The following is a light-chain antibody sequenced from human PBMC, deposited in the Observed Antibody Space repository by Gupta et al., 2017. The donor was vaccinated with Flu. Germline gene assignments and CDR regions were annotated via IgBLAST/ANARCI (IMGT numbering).Light chain of an antibody. V-gene: IGKV1-5*03. J-gene: IGKJ4*01. Sequence: DIQMTQSPSTLSASVGDRVTITCRASQSISSWLAWYQQKAGKAPKLLIYKASILESGAPSRFSGSGSGTEFTLTISSLQPDDLAAYYCQQDEAYPLTFGGGTKVEIK. CDR1: QSISSW. CDR3: QQDEAYPLT. CDR2: KAS.